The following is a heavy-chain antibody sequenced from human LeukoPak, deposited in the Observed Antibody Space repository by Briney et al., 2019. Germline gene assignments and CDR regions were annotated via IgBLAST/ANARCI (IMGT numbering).Heavy chain of an antibody. V-gene: IGHV4-59*01. D-gene: IGHD3-3*01. J-gene: IGHJ6*02. Sequence: KPSETLSLTCTVSGGSISGYYWSWIRQPPGARLEWLGYIHHTGSTNYNPSLASRVHMSVDTSKTQFSLKLTSVTAADTAVYHCAREGAFGYYSGMDVWGQGTTVTVSS. CDR1: GGSISGYY. CDR3: AREGAFGYYSGMDV. CDR2: IHHTGST.